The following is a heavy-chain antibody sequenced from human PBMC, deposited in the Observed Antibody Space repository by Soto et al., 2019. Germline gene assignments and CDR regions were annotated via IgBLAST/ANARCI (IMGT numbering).Heavy chain of an antibody. V-gene: IGHV3-74*03. Sequence: EVQLVESGGGLVQPGGPRRLSCAASGFSFSSSWRHWVRQAPGKGLVWVSRISFDGTATTSADAVKGRFIISRDNAKNTLFLQMHNLRADDTAMYYCVRDRRLRGHPFDIWGQGTVVSVSS. D-gene: IGHD2-21*02. CDR2: ISFDGTAT. CDR1: GFSFSSSW. CDR3: VRDRRLRGHPFDI. J-gene: IGHJ3*02.